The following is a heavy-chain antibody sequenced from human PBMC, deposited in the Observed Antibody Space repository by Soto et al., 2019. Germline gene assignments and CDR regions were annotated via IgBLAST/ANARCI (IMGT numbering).Heavy chain of an antibody. D-gene: IGHD3-10*01. J-gene: IGHJ6*02. CDR2: ISVYNGNK. V-gene: IGHV1-18*01. Sequence: ASVKVSCKASGYTFNNYGITWVRQAPGQGLEWLGWISVYNGNKNYAKKVQGRVSMTADTSTSTAHMELRSLQSDDTAVYFCARVAITLIRGLKVDFYSMDVWGQGTTVTVSS. CDR1: GYTFNNYG. CDR3: ARVAITLIRGLKVDFYSMDV.